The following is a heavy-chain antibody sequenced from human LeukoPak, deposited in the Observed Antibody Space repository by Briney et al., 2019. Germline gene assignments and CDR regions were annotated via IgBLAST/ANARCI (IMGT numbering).Heavy chain of an antibody. CDR1: EYTFTSYY. Sequence: ASVKVSCKASEYTFTSYYMHWVRQAPGQGLEWMGIINPSGGSTSYAQKFQGRVTMTRDMSTSTVYMELSSLRSEDTAVYYCARVGSGGNFDYWGQGTLVTVSS. V-gene: IGHV1-46*01. CDR2: INPSGGST. CDR3: ARVGSGGNFDY. D-gene: IGHD2-15*01. J-gene: IGHJ4*02.